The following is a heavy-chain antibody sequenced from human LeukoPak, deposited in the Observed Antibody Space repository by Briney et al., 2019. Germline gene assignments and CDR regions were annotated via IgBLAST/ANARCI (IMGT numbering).Heavy chain of an antibody. D-gene: IGHD2-21*02. CDR2: IYFTGST. V-gene: IGHV4-59*08. CDR3: ACTYCGADCSEVERFFDY. CDR1: GGSINNYY. J-gene: IGHJ4*02. Sequence: PSETLSLTCTVSGGSINNYYWTWIRQPPGKGLEWIGYIYFTGSTYYNPSLKSRVTMSVDTSKNQFSLRLSSVTAADTAVYYCACTYCGADCSEVERFFDYWGQGTLVTVSS.